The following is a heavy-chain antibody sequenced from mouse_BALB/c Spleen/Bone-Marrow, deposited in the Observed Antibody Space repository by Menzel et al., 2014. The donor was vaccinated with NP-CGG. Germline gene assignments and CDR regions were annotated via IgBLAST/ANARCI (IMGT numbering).Heavy chain of an antibody. CDR3: ARNGNFYAMDY. V-gene: IGHV2-6-1*01. J-gene: IGHJ4*01. Sequence: QVQLKQSGPGLVAPSQSLSITCTISGFSLTSYGVHWVRQPPGKGLEWLVVIWSDGSTTYNSALKSRLSISKDNSKSQVFLKMNSLQTDDAAMYYCARNGNFYAMDYWGQGTSVTVSS. D-gene: IGHD2-1*01. CDR1: GFSLTSYG. CDR2: IWSDGST.